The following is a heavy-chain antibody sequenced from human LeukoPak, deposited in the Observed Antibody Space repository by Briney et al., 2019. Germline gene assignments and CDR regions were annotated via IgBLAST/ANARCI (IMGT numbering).Heavy chain of an antibody. CDR1: GFTFSSYW. D-gene: IGHD3-10*01. CDR3: ARDLITMVRGVIITQSSGDAFDI. V-gene: IGHV3-7*01. CDR2: IKQDGSEK. Sequence: GGSLRLSCAASGFTFSSYWMSWVRQAPGKGLEWVANIKQDGSEKYYVDSVKGRFTISRDNAKNSLYLQMNSLRAEDTAVYYCARDLITMVRGVIITQSSGDAFDIWGQGTMVTVSS. J-gene: IGHJ3*02.